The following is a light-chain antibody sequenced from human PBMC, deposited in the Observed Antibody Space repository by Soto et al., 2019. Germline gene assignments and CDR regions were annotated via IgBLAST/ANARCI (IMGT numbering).Light chain of an antibody. Sequence: QSALTQPPSASGSPGQSVTISCTGTSSDVGGYNYVSWYQQHPGKAPKLMIYEVSKRPSGVPDRFSGSKSGNTASLTVSGLLAEDEADYYCSSYAGSNNLRNVFGTGTKLTVL. CDR1: SSDVGGYNY. J-gene: IGLJ1*01. CDR2: EVS. V-gene: IGLV2-8*01. CDR3: SSYAGSNNLRNV.